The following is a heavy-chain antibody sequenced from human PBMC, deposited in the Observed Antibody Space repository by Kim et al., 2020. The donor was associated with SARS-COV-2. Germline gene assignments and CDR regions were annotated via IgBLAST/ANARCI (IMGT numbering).Heavy chain of an antibody. CDR2: INTNTGNP. J-gene: IGHJ6*02. CDR1: GYTFTSYA. D-gene: IGHD3-9*01. Sequence: ASVKVSCKASGYTFTSYAMNWVRQAPGQGLEWMGWINTNTGNPTYAQGFTGRFVFSLDTSVSTAYLQISSLKAEDTAVYYCARDEGGGYFDWLRYYYYYGMDVWGQGTTVTVSS. CDR3: ARDEGGGYFDWLRYYYYYGMDV. V-gene: IGHV7-4-1*02.